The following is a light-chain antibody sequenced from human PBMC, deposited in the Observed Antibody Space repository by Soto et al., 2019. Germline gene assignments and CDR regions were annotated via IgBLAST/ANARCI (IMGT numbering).Light chain of an antibody. CDR3: KQFSSYPLT. CDR2: DAS. J-gene: IGKJ4*01. Sequence: ELVLPQSPATLSLSPGARSPLSGRASQSVSSYLAWYQQKPGQAPRLLIYDASNRATGIPARFSGSGSGTDFTLSISRLEPEEFAVYYCKQFSSYPLTFGRGTKVDIK. V-gene: IGKV3-11*01. CDR1: QSVSSY.